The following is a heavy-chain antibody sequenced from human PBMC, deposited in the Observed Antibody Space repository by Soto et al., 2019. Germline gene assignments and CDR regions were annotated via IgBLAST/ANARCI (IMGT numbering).Heavy chain of an antibody. Sequence: QVHLVQSGAEVKKPGASVKVSCKGSGYIFTTYGITWVRQAPGQGLEWMGWISAHNGNTNYAQKLQGRVTETRDTSTSTAYKELRNLRSDDTAVYYCARGRYGDYWGQGALVTVSS. V-gene: IGHV1-18*01. CDR2: ISAHNGNT. J-gene: IGHJ4*02. CDR1: GYIFTTYG. D-gene: IGHD1-1*01. CDR3: ARGRYGDY.